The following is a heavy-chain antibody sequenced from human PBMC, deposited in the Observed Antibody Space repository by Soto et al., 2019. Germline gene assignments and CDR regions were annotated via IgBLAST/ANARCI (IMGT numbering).Heavy chain of an antibody. V-gene: IGHV3-13*01. J-gene: IGHJ3*02. CDR2: IGTAGDT. D-gene: IGHD3-16*01. Sequence: EVQLVESGGSLVQPGGSLRLSCAASGFTFSSYDMHWVRQATGKGLEWVSAIGTAGDTYYPGSVKGRFTISRENAKNSLYLQMNSLRAGDTAVYYCARTTGGIYGADAFDIWGQGTMVTVSS. CDR3: ARTTGGIYGADAFDI. CDR1: GFTFSSYD.